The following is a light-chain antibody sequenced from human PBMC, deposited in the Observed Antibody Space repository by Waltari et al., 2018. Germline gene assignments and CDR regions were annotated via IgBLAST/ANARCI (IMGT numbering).Light chain of an antibody. Sequence: SYGLTQAPSVSVSPGQTASITCSGDTLPKEYAYWYQQKPGQAPVLVIYKDSERPSGIPERFSGSRAGTTVALTINGVQAEDEAEYYCQSSDSSGSYVLFGGGTKLTVL. CDR3: QSSDSSGSYVL. J-gene: IGLJ3*02. CDR1: TLPKEY. V-gene: IGLV3-25*03. CDR2: KDS.